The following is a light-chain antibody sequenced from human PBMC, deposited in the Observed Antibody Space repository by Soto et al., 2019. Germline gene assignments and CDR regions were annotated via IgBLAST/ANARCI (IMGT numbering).Light chain of an antibody. CDR1: QTISSW. CDR3: QQRYKTSLSS. Sequence: DIQMTQSPSTLSGSVGDRVTITCRASQTISSWLAWYQQKPGKAPKLLIYKASTLKSGVPSRFSGSGSGTEFTLTISSLQPEDSATYHCQQRYKTSLSSFGQGTKVDIK. CDR2: KAS. V-gene: IGKV1-5*03. J-gene: IGKJ2*01.